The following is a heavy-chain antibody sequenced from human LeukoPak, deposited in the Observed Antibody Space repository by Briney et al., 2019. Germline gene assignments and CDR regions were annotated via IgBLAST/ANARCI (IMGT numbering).Heavy chain of an antibody. CDR3: AREGRYCSSTSCYGPALDI. CDR2: IYYSGST. V-gene: IGHV4-28*03. Sequence: SDTLPLTCAVSGYSISSSNWWGWIRQPPGKGLEWIGYIYYSGSTYYNPSLKSRVTMSVDTSKNQFSLKLSSVTAVDTAVYYCAREGRYCSSTSCYGPALDIWGQGTMVTVSS. J-gene: IGHJ3*02. D-gene: IGHD2-2*01. CDR1: GYSISSSNW.